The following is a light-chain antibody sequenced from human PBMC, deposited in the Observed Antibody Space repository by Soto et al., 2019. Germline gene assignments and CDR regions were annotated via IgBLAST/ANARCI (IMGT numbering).Light chain of an antibody. V-gene: IGKV3-11*01. CDR2: DVP. CDR1: QSVSSY. CDR3: QQRSNWPLT. J-gene: IGKJ4*01. Sequence: EIVLTQSPATLSLSPGERATLSCRASQSVSSYLAWYQQKPGQAPRLLIYDVPNRATGIPARFSGSGSGTDFTLTISSLEPEDFAVYYCQQRSNWPLTFGGGTKVEIK.